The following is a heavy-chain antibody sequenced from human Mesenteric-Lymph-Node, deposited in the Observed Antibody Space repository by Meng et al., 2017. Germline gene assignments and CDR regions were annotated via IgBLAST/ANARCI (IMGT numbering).Heavy chain of an antibody. CDR3: ARGNTIVPAAMGDY. V-gene: IGHV4-34*01. J-gene: IGHJ4*02. CDR2: INHSGST. CDR1: GVSFSGYY. Sequence: HVQLQQWGSVLLKSSETLSLTYAVYGVSFSGYYWSWIRQPPGKGLEWIGEINHSGSTNYNPSLKSRVTISVDTSKNQFSLKLSSVTAADTAVYYCARGNTIVPAAMGDYWGQGTLVTVSS. D-gene: IGHD2-2*01.